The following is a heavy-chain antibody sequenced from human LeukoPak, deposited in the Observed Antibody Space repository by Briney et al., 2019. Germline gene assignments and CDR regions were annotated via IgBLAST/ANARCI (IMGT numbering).Heavy chain of an antibody. D-gene: IGHD3-22*01. CDR3: ATQLRYYYDSSGLVRYFDL. Sequence: ASVKVSCKVSGYTLTELSMHWVRQAPGKGLEWMGGFDPEDGETIYAQKFQGRVTMTEDTSTDTAYMELSSLRSEDTAVYYCATQLRYYYDSSGLVRYFDLWGRGTLVTVSS. V-gene: IGHV1-24*01. J-gene: IGHJ2*01. CDR2: FDPEDGET. CDR1: GYTLTELS.